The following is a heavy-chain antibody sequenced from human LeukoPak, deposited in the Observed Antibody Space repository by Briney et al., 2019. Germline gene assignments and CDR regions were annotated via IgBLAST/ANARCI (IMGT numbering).Heavy chain of an antibody. V-gene: IGHV3-30*02. J-gene: IGHJ5*02. CDR3: AKAPKDWFDP. CDR2: IRYDGSNK. CDR1: GFTFSSYG. Sequence: PTGGSLRLSCAASGFTFSSYGMHWVRQAPGKGLEWVAFIRYDGSNKYYADSVKGRFTISRDNSKNTLYLQMNSLRAEDTAVYYCAKAPKDWFDPWGQGTLVTVSS.